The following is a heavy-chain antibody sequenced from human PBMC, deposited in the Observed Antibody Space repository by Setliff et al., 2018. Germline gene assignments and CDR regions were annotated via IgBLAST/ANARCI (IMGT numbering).Heavy chain of an antibody. CDR3: ARLPPLHTPMALTFDY. J-gene: IGHJ4*02. Sequence: PSETLSLTCSLYGDTISRGGYFWSWIRQFPGKGLEWIGSIYYTGTSYYSSSLKSRLLMSVDTSKNQFSLKLDSVTAADTAVYYCARLPPLHTPMALTFDYWGQGILVTVSS. D-gene: IGHD5-18*01. CDR1: GDTISRGGYF. V-gene: IGHV4-31*03. CDR2: IYYTGTS.